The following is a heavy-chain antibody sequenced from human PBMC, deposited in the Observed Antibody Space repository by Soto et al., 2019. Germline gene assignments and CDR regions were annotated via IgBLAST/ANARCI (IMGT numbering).Heavy chain of an antibody. V-gene: IGHV3-30*18. CDR2: ISYDGSNK. CDR3: AKDRGRSRYYYDSSGSPVDY. Sequence: QVQLVESGGGVVQPGRSLRLSCAASGFTFSSYGMHWVRQAPGKGLEWVAVISYDGSNKYYADSVKGRFTISRDNSKNTLYLQMNSLRAEDTAVYYCAKDRGRSRYYYDSSGSPVDYWGQGTLVTVSS. CDR1: GFTFSSYG. J-gene: IGHJ4*02. D-gene: IGHD3-22*01.